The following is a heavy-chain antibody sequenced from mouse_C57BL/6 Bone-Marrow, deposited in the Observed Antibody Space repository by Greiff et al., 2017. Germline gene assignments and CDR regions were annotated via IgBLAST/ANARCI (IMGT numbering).Heavy chain of an antibody. J-gene: IGHJ2*01. CDR2: INPSTGGT. Sequence: VQLQQSGPELVKPGASVKISCKASGYSFTGYYMNWMKQSPEKSLEWIGEINPSTGGTTYNQKFKAKATLTVDKSSSTAYMQLKSLTSEDSAVYYCAREFITTVVGGYWGQGTTLTVSS. D-gene: IGHD1-1*01. CDR3: AREFITTVVGGY. V-gene: IGHV1-42*01. CDR1: GYSFTGYY.